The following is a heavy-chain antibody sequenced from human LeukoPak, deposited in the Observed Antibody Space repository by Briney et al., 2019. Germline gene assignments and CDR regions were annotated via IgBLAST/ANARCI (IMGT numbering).Heavy chain of an antibody. CDR2: ISADGDST. CDR1: GFTFDDYV. CDR3: AKYGLVVGDSTADAFDM. V-gene: IGHV3-43*02. D-gene: IGHD2-15*01. J-gene: IGHJ3*02. Sequence: GGSLRLSCAASGFTFDDYVMHWVRPAPGKGLEWVSLISADGDSTYYADSVKGRFTISRDNRKNSLYMEMRSLRTEDTALYYCAKYGLVVGDSTADAFDMWGQGTMVTVSS.